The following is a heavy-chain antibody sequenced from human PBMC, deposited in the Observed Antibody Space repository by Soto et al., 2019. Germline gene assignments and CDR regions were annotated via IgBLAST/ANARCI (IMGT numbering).Heavy chain of an antibody. J-gene: IGHJ5*02. CDR3: ARVCLWFGELFWWFDP. D-gene: IGHD3-10*01. V-gene: IGHV1-69*01. CDR1: GGTFISYA. Sequence: QVQLVQSGAEVKKPGSSVKVSCKASGGTFISYAISWVRQAPGQGLEWMGGIIPIFGTANYAQKFQGRVTITADESTSTAYMELSSLRSEDTAVYYCARVCLWFGELFWWFDPWGQGTLVTVSS. CDR2: IIPIFGTA.